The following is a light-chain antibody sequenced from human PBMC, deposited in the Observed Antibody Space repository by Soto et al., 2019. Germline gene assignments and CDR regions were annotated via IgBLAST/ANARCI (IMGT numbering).Light chain of an antibody. J-gene: IGKJ5*01. CDR3: QQRSNWPPIA. CDR1: QSVSSY. CDR2: DAS. Sequence: MVLTQPPATLSLSPGEGATLSWRGSQSVSSYLAWYQQKTGQAPRLLIYDASNRATGIPARFSGSGSGTDLTLTISSLETEDFAVYYCQQRSNWPPIAFGQGTRLEIK. V-gene: IGKV3-11*01.